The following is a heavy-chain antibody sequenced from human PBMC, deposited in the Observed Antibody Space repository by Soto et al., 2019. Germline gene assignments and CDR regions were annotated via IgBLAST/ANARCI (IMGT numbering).Heavy chain of an antibody. V-gene: IGHV3-30-3*01. CDR1: GFTFSSYA. CDR3: ARAEGHDFWSGYIIPAGQFDY. J-gene: IGHJ4*02. Sequence: GGSLRLSCAASGFTFSSYAMHWVRQAPGKGLEWVAVISYDGSNKYYADSVRGRFTISRDNSKNTLYLQMNSLRAEDTAVYYCARAEGHDFWSGYIIPAGQFDYWGQGTLVTVSS. CDR2: ISYDGSNK. D-gene: IGHD3-3*01.